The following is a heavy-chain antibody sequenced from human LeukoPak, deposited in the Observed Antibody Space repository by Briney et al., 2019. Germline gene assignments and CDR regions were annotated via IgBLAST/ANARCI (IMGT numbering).Heavy chain of an antibody. D-gene: IGHD4-17*01. CDR1: GGSISSYY. CDR3: ARKALGEDDYGVTGYYYMDV. Sequence: SETLSLTCTVSGGSISSYYWSWIRQPPGKGLEWIGYIYYSGSTNYNPSLKSRVTISVDTSKNQFSLKLSSVTAADTAVHYCARKALGEDDYGVTGYYYMDVWGKGTTVTVSS. V-gene: IGHV4-59*08. J-gene: IGHJ6*03. CDR2: IYYSGST.